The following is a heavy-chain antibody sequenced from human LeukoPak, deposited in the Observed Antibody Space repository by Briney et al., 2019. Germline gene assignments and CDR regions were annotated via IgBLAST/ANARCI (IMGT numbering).Heavy chain of an antibody. J-gene: IGHJ6*02. V-gene: IGHV4-59*12. CDR2: IYYSGST. D-gene: IGHD3-16*01. CDR1: GGSISSYY. Sequence: PSETLSLTCTVSGGSISSYYWSWIRQPPGKGLEWIGYIYYSGSTNYNPSLKSRVTISVDTSKNQFSLKLSSVTAADTAVYYCARDYRSTIGGEYGMDVWGQGTTVTVSS. CDR3: ARDYRSTIGGEYGMDV.